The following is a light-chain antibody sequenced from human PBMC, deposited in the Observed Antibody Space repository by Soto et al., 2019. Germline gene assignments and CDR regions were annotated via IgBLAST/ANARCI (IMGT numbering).Light chain of an antibody. V-gene: IGLV2-14*01. CDR1: SSDVGGYNY. Sequence: QSALTQPASASWSPGQSITISCTGTSSDVGGYNYVSWYQQHPGKAPKLMIYDVSNRPSGVSNRFSGSKSGNTASLTISGLQAEDEAHYYCSSYTSSSTLYVFGTGTKVTLL. CDR2: DVS. J-gene: IGLJ1*01. CDR3: SSYTSSSTLYV.